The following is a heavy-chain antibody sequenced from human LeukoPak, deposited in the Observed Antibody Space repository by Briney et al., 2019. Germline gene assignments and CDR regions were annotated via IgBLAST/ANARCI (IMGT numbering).Heavy chain of an antibody. CDR1: EYTLTELS. Sequence: ASVKVSCKVSEYTLTELSMHWVRQAPGKGLEWMGGFDPEDGETIYAQKFQGRVTMTEDTSTDTAYMELSSLRSEDTAVYYCGTRRHEGEWLLYYYGMDVWGQGTTVTVSS. J-gene: IGHJ6*02. V-gene: IGHV1-24*01. CDR2: FDPEDGET. CDR3: GTRRHEGEWLLYYYGMDV. D-gene: IGHD3-3*01.